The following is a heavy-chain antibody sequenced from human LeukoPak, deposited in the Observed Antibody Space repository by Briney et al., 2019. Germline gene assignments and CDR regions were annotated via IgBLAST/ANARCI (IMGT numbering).Heavy chain of an antibody. Sequence: PGGSLRLSCTASGFTVSSNYMNWVRQAPGKGLEWVSAISGSGGSTYYADSVKGRFTISRDNSKNTLYLQMNSLRAEDTAVYYCARGIEWEPQTDAFDIWGQGTMVTVSS. CDR3: ARGIEWEPQTDAFDI. CDR2: ISGSGGST. V-gene: IGHV3-23*01. J-gene: IGHJ3*02. D-gene: IGHD1-26*01. CDR1: GFTVSSNY.